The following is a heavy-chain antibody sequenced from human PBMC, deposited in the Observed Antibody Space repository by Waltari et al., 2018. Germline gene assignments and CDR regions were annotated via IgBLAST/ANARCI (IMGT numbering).Heavy chain of an antibody. D-gene: IGHD1-20*01. CDR1: GITFSNYA. J-gene: IGHJ4*02. Sequence: EVQLLESGGDLVQPGGSLRRSCAASGITFSNYAINWFRLAPGTGLGGVSAITVGEDTYYADSVKGRFTISRDTSKDTVHLQMNGLRAEDTAVYYCATPFYNWDDPLHSWGQGTLVTVSS. CDR2: ITVGEDT. V-gene: IGHV3-23*01. CDR3: ATPFYNWDDPLHS.